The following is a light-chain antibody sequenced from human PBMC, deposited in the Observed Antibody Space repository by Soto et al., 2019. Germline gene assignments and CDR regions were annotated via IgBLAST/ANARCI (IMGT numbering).Light chain of an antibody. CDR3: LSHIPTRTSV. J-gene: IGLJ1*01. V-gene: IGLV2-14*03. CDR1: SSDIGAYEY. CDR2: NVN. Sequence: QYTLTQPASVSGSPGQSITISCSGTSSDIGAYEYVSWYQQHPGKPPKLMIYNVNNRPSGVSYRFSGSKSGNTASLTISRLQPEYEADYYCLSHIPTRTSVFCPGINVAVL.